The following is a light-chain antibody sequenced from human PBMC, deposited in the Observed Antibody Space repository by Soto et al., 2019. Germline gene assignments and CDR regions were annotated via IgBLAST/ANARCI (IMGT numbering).Light chain of an antibody. CDR2: GAS. J-gene: IGKJ2*01. CDR3: QQYNNWPF. CDR1: QSVSSN. V-gene: IGKV3-15*01. Sequence: EIVMTQSPATLSVSPGERATLSCRASQSVSSNLAWYQQKPGQAPRLLIYGASTRATGIPARFSGSGSGTEFTLTISSLQSEDFAVYSCQQYNNWPFFGQGTKLEIK.